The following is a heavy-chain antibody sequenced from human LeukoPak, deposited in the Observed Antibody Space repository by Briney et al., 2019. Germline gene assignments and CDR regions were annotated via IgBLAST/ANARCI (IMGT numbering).Heavy chain of an antibody. CDR2: NNGDGSST. V-gene: IGHV3-74*01. CDR3: ARDIGYSSGWPFDY. Sequence: GGSLRLSCSASGFTFSSYWMDWVRQAPGKGLVWVSRNNGDGSSTNYADSVKGRFTISRDNAKNTLYLQMNSLRAEDTAVYHCARDIGYSSGWPFDYWGQGTLVTVSS. CDR1: GFTFSSYW. J-gene: IGHJ4*02. D-gene: IGHD6-19*01.